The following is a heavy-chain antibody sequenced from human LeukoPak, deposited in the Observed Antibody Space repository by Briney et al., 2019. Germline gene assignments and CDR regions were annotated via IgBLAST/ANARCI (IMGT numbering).Heavy chain of an antibody. Sequence: GGSLRLSCAASGFTFSNYAMSWVRQAPGQGLEWVSAICTGGSESYYEESVKGRFTISRDNSKHTLYLQMNSLRAEDTAVYYCARDQDYYGSGSYYPLSRPYHYGMDVWGKGTTVTVSS. CDR1: GFTFSNYA. CDR3: ARDQDYYGSGSYYPLSRPYHYGMDV. D-gene: IGHD3-10*01. CDR2: ICTGGSES. V-gene: IGHV3-23*01. J-gene: IGHJ6*04.